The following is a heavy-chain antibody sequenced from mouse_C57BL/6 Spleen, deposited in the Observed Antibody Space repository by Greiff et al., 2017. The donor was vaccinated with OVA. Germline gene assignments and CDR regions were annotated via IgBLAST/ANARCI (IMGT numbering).Heavy chain of an antibody. CDR1: GFTFSDYG. CDR2: ISSGSSTI. V-gene: IGHV5-17*01. Sequence: EVQLVESGGGLVKPGGSLKLSCAASGFTFSDYGMHWVRQAPEKGLEWVAYISSGSSTIYYADTVKGRFTISRDNAKNTLFLQMTSLRSEDTAMYYCAREFYGSSLYAMDYWGQGTSVTVSS. J-gene: IGHJ4*01. D-gene: IGHD1-1*01. CDR3: AREFYGSSLYAMDY.